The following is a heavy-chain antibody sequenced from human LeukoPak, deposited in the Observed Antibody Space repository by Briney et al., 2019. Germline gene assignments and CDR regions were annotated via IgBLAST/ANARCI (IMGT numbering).Heavy chain of an antibody. CDR2: INPSGGTT. CDR3: ARGGNWGFGY. Sequence: ASVKVSCKASGYXFTSYYMHWVRQAPGQGHEWTGIINPSGGTTTYAQKFQGRVTMTRDTSASTVYMELSSLRSEDTAVYYCARGGNWGFGYWGQGTLVTVSS. J-gene: IGHJ4*02. D-gene: IGHD7-27*01. V-gene: IGHV1-46*01. CDR1: GYXFTSYY.